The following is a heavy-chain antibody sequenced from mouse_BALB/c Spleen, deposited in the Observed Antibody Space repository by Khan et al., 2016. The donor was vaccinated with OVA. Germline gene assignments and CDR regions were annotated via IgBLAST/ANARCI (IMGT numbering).Heavy chain of an antibody. CDR3: TRHGYVAWFTY. CDR1: GYSFTTYY. D-gene: IGHD2-2*01. CDR2: IDPFSGGT. Sequence: VQLQQSGPELMKPGTSVKISCKASGYSFTTYYIHWVIQTHGKSLEWIGYIDPFSGGTTYNQKLKGKATLTVDKSSSTAYLHLSNLKSEDSAVYYCTRHGYVAWFTYWGQGTLVTVSA. J-gene: IGHJ3*01. V-gene: IGHV1S135*01.